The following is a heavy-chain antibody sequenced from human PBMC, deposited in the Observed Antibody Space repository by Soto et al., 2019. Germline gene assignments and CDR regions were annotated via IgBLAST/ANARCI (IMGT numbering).Heavy chain of an antibody. CDR3: STAPPSYGDYYYYGMDV. Sequence: QVQLVQSGAEVKKPGASVKVSCKASGYTFTSYYMHWVRQAPGQGLEWMGIINPSGGSTSYAQKFKGRVTMTXDXSXSXXYMELSSLRSENTAVYYCSTAPPSYGDYYYYGMDVWAKGPRSPSP. CDR2: INPSGGST. J-gene: IGHJ6*02. V-gene: IGHV1-46*01. CDR1: GYTFTSYY. D-gene: IGHD4-17*01.